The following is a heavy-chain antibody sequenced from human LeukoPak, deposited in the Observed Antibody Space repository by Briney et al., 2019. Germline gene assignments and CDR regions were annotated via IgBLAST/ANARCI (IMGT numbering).Heavy chain of an antibody. CDR1: GGTFSSYA. CDR3: ARGASRFTYYYDSSGYYYFDY. V-gene: IGHV1-69*13. CDR2: IIPIFGTA. Sequence: GASVKVSCKASGGTFSSYAISWVRQAPGQGLEWMGGIIPIFGTANYAQKFQGRVTITADESTSTAYMELSSLRSEDTAVYYCARGASRFTYYYDSSGYYYFDYWGQGTLVTVSS. J-gene: IGHJ4*02. D-gene: IGHD3-22*01.